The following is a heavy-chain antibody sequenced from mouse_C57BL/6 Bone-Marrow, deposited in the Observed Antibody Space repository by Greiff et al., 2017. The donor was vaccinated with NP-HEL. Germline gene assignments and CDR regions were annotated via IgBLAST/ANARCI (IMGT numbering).Heavy chain of an antibody. CDR3: ARDQTVFFAY. J-gene: IGHJ3*01. D-gene: IGHD4-1*01. CDR2: ISDGGSYT. V-gene: IGHV5-4*01. CDR1: GFTFSSYA. Sequence: DVKLVESGGGLVKPGGSLKLSCAASGFTFSSYAMSWVRQTPEKRLEWVATISDGGSYTYYPDNVKGRFTISRDNAKNNLYLQMSHLKSEDTAMYYCARDQTVFFAYWGQGTLVTVSA.